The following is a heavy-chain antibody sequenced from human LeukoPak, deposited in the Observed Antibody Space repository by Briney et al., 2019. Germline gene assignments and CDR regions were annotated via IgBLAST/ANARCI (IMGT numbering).Heavy chain of an antibody. D-gene: IGHD2-2*01. Sequence: GGSLRLSCAASGFTFSSYSMNWVRQAPGKGLEWVSSISSSSSYIYYADSVKGRFTISRDNAKNSLYLQMNSLRAEDTAVYYCAREGVFRSSTSCYSPHRRGQGTLVTVSS. V-gene: IGHV3-21*01. J-gene: IGHJ4*02. CDR3: AREGVFRSSTSCYSPHR. CDR1: GFTFSSYS. CDR2: ISSSSSYI.